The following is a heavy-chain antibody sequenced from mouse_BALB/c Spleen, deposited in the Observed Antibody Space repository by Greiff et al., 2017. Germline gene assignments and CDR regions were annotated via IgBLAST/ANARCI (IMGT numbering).Heavy chain of an antibody. Sequence: QVQLKQPGAELVKPGASVKMSCKASGYTFTSYNMHWVKQTPGQGLEWIGAIYPGNGDTSYNQKFKGKATLTADKSSSTAYMQLSSLTSEDSAVYYCARRDGPYAMDYWGQGTSVTVSS. J-gene: IGHJ4*01. CDR3: ARRDGPYAMDY. CDR1: GYTFTSYN. V-gene: IGHV1-12*01. D-gene: IGHD2-3*01. CDR2: IYPGNGDT.